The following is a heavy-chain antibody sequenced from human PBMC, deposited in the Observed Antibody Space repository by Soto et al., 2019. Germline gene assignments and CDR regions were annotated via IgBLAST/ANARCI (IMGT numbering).Heavy chain of an antibody. CDR1: GGSFSGYY. CDR2: INHSGST. V-gene: IGHV4-34*01. D-gene: IGHD3-3*01. J-gene: IGHJ6*02. Sequence: SETLSLTCAVYGGSFSGYYWSWIRQPPGKGLEWIGEINHSGSTNYNPSLKSRVTISVDTSKNQFSLKLSSVTAADTAVYYCASVRFLEWLSPYNYYYGMDVWGQGTTVTVSS. CDR3: ASVRFLEWLSPYNYYYGMDV.